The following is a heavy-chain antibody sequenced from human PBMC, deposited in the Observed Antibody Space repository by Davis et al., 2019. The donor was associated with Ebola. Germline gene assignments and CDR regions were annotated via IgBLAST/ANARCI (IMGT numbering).Heavy chain of an antibody. J-gene: IGHJ4*02. V-gene: IGHV4-34*01. CDR1: GESFSAYY. D-gene: IGHD2-2*01. CDR2: INHRGIT. Sequence: PSETLFLTCAVYGESFSAYYWSWIRQPPGKGLEWLGEINHRGITKYNPSLESRVTISIDTSNNQFSLKMTYVTAADTAVYYCASPHQIRAKRCFDSWGQGTLVTVSS. CDR3: ASPHQIRAKRCFDS.